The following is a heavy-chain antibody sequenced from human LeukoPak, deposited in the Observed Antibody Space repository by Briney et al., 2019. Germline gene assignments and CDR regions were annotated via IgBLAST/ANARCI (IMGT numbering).Heavy chain of an antibody. D-gene: IGHD6-19*01. J-gene: IGHJ4*02. Sequence: GGSLRLSCEASGFTFSSYWMSWVRQAPGKGLEWVANIKQDGSEKYYVDSVKGRFTISRDNAKNSLYLQMNSLRAEDTAVYYCAREWWLVPFDYWGQGTLVTVSS. CDR3: AREWWLVPFDY. CDR1: GFTFSSYW. V-gene: IGHV3-7*01. CDR2: IKQDGSEK.